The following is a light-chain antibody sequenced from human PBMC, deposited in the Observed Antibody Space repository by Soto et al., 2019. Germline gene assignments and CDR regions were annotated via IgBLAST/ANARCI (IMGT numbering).Light chain of an antibody. CDR1: QSVSSNY. CDR3: QQYKSYWT. J-gene: IGKJ1*01. Sequence: EIVLTHSPGTLSLCPWEIATLSCRASQSVSSNYLAWYQKRPGRAPRLLIYGASSRDTGIPDRFSGSGSGTEFTLTINSLQPDDFATYYCQQYKSYWTFGQGTKVDIK. V-gene: IGKV3-20*01. CDR2: GAS.